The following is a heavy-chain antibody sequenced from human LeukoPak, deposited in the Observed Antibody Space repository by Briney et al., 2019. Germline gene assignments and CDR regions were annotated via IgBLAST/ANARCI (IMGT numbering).Heavy chain of an antibody. D-gene: IGHD3-22*01. CDR1: GGSISSSSYY. CDR2: IYYSGST. CDR3: ARGWDYYDSPFDY. Sequence: SETLSLTCTVSGGSISSSSYYWGWIRQPPGKGLEWIGSIYYSGSTYYNPSLKSRVTISVDTSKNQFSLKLSSVTAADTAVYYCARGWDYYDSPFDYWGQGTLVTVSS. V-gene: IGHV4-39*07. J-gene: IGHJ4*02.